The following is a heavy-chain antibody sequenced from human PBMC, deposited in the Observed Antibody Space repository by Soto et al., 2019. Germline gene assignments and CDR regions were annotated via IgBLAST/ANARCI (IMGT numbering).Heavy chain of an antibody. V-gene: IGHV4-30-4*01. CDR1: GGSISSGDYY. D-gene: IGHD3-22*01. CDR3: ARGTYDSSGYVSSFDI. CDR2: IYYSGST. Sequence: QVQLQESGPGLVKPSQTLSLTCTVSGGSISSGDYYWSWIRQPPGKGLEWIGYIYYSGSTYYNPSLKSRVIISVDTSKNQFSLKRSSVTAADTAVYYCARGTYDSSGYVSSFDIWGQGTMVTVSS. J-gene: IGHJ3*02.